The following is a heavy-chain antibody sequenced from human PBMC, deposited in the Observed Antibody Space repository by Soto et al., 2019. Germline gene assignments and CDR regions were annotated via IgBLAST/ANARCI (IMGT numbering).Heavy chain of an antibody. CDR2: IWYDGSNK. Sequence: GGALRLSCSASRFAFSSYSMHSVRQAPGKGLEWVEVIWYDGSNKYYADSVKGRFTISRDNSKNTLYLQMNSLRAEDTTVYYCARDGEWLRFSKYYFDYWGQGTLVTVSS. CDR3: ARDGEWLRFSKYYFDY. CDR1: RFAFSSYS. J-gene: IGHJ4*02. D-gene: IGHD5-12*01. V-gene: IGHV3-33*01.